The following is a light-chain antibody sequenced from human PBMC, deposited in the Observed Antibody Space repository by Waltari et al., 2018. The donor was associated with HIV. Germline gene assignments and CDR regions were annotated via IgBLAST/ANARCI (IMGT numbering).Light chain of an antibody. CDR1: SSAIGGHNY. J-gene: IGLJ1*01. Sequence: QSALTQPASVSGSPGQSITISCPGTSSAIGGHNYVSWYQQHPGKAPKLMIYEVSNRPSGVSNRFSGSKSGNSASLTISGLQPEDEADYYCGSYTTSSTPYVFGTGTKVTVL. V-gene: IGLV2-14*01. CDR3: GSYTTSSTPYV. CDR2: EVS.